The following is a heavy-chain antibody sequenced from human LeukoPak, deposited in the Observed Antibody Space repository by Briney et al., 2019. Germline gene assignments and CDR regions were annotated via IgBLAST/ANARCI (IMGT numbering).Heavy chain of an antibody. CDR2: IVASGGST. CDR3: AKDLFSGSGRAGNMDV. CDR1: GFTFSSYA. J-gene: IGHJ6*03. V-gene: IGHV3-23*01. Sequence: GGSLRLSCAASGFTFSSYAMTWVRQAPGKGLEWVSTIVASGGSTYYADSVKGRFTISRDNSKSTLYLQMNSLRDEDTAVYYCAKDLFSGSGRAGNMDVWGKGTTVTVSS. D-gene: IGHD3-10*01.